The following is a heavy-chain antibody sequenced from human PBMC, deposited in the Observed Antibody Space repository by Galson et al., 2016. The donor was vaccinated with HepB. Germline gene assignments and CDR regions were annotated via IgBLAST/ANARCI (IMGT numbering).Heavy chain of an antibody. CDR2: VSTSGAG. CDR3: ARASWSEKSWFYP. D-gene: IGHD2-2*01. J-gene: IGHJ5*02. Sequence: SLRLSCAASGFTFSTYDMHWVRQATGKGLEWVSGVSTSGAGYYAGSVKGRFTISRENAENSVYLQMNSLRAEDTAVYFFARASWSEKSWFYPWGQGTLVTVSS. CDR1: GFTFSTYD. V-gene: IGHV3-13*01.